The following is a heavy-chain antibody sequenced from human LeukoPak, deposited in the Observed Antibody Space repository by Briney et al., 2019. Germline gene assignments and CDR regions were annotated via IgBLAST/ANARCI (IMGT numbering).Heavy chain of an antibody. CDR2: ISAYNGNT. D-gene: IGHD4-23*01. J-gene: IGHJ5*02. Sequence: ASVKVSCKASGYTFTSYGISWVRQAPRQGLEWMGWISAYNGNTNYAQKLQGRVTMTTDTSTSTAYMELRSLRSDDTAVYYCARARIGNDWFDPWGQGTLVTVSS. CDR1: GYTFTSYG. CDR3: ARARIGNDWFDP. V-gene: IGHV1-18*01.